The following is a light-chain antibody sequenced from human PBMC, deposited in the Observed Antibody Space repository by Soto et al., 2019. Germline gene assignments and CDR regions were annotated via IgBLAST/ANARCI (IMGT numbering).Light chain of an antibody. V-gene: IGLV2-14*01. CDR1: SSDVGGYNY. Sequence: QSVLTQPASVSGSPGQSITISCTGTSSDVGGYNYVSWYQQHPGKAPKLMIYEVSKRPSGVSNRFSGSKSGNTASLTISGLQAEDEADYYCSSYTSSSLPVFGGGTQLTVL. J-gene: IGLJ2*01. CDR2: EVS. CDR3: SSYTSSSLPV.